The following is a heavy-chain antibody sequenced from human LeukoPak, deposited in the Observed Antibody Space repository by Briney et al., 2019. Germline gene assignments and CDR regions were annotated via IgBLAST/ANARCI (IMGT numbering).Heavy chain of an antibody. CDR3: ARGAGDSNYVVDYFDY. V-gene: IGHV3-48*01. CDR1: GFTFRKYN. D-gene: IGHD4-11*01. J-gene: IGHJ4*02. Sequence: PGGSLRLSCVASGFTFRKYNMHWVRQAPGKGLEWISYISSSSSAIYYADSVKGRFTVSRDNAKNSLYLQMNSLRAEDTAVYYCARGAGDSNYVVDYFDYWGQGTLVTVSS. CDR2: ISSSSSAI.